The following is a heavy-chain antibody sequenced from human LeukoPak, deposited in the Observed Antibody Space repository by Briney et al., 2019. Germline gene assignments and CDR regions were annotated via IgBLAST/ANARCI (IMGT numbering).Heavy chain of an antibody. D-gene: IGHD3-22*01. Sequence: SETLSLTCTVSGGSVSSGSYYWSWIRQPPGKGLEWIGYIYYSGSTNYNPSLKSRVTISADTSKNQFSLKLSSVTAADTAVYYCARDRGYYDSSGSPRYNWFDPWGQGTLVTVSS. CDR1: GGSVSSGSYY. CDR3: ARDRGYYDSSGSPRYNWFDP. CDR2: IYYSGST. J-gene: IGHJ5*02. V-gene: IGHV4-61*01.